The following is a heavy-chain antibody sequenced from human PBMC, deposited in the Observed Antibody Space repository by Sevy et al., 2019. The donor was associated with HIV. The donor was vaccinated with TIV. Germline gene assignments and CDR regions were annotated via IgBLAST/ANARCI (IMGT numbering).Heavy chain of an antibody. CDR3: ARVNYDSSGYYPTDYGMDV. V-gene: IGHV4-59*01. CDR1: GGSISDYY. Sequence: SETLSLTCIVSGGSISDYYWSWIRQPPEKGPEWIGYIYYSGSTKYNPSLKSRVTISVDTSKNQISLKLSSVTAADTAVYYCARVNYDSSGYYPTDYGMDVWGQGTTVTVSS. D-gene: IGHD3-22*01. CDR2: IYYSGST. J-gene: IGHJ6*02.